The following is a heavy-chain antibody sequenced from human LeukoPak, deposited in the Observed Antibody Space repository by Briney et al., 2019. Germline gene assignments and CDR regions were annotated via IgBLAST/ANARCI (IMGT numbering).Heavy chain of an antibody. D-gene: IGHD3-3*01. Sequence: GGSLRLSCAASGFSFSSYWMHWVRQAPGKGLEWVSRINSDGSSTTYADSVRGRSSISRDNAKNTLYLHMSSLRAEDTGVYYCARAVRAHPPADFWGQGTLVTVSS. CDR1: GFSFSSYW. J-gene: IGHJ4*02. CDR2: INSDGSST. V-gene: IGHV3-74*01. CDR3: ARAVRAHPPADF.